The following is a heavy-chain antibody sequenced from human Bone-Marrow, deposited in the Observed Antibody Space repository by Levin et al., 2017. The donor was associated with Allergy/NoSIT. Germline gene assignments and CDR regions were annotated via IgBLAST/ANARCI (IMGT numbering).Heavy chain of an antibody. D-gene: IGHD1-26*01. CDR1: GNNFRNYA. V-gene: IGHV1-69*13. CDR3: AAGLHYYQLFPLGY. Sequence: GASVKVSCQASGNNFRNYAVNWVRQAPGQGLEWMGGIIPAFGRTTYAQNFQGRVTISADESASTGYMELNSLKSEDTAVYYCAAGLHYYQLFPLGYWGQGTLVTVSS. J-gene: IGHJ4*02. CDR2: IIPAFGRT.